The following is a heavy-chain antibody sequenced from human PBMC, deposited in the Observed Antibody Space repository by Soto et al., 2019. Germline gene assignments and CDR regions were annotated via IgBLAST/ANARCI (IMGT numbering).Heavy chain of an antibody. CDR3: ARDKITGLFDY. CDR2: INHSGST. CDR1: GGSFSGYY. D-gene: IGHD2-8*02. V-gene: IGHV4-34*01. Sequence: PSETLFLTCAVYGGSFSGYYWTWIRQPPGTGLEWIGEINHSGSTNYNPSLKSRVTISVDTSKNQFSLKLTSVTAADTAVYYCARDKITGLFDYWGQGTLVTV. J-gene: IGHJ4*02.